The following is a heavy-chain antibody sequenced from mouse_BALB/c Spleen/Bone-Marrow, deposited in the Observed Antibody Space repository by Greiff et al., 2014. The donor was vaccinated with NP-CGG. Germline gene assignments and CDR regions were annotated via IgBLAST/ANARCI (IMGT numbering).Heavy chain of an antibody. CDR3: TRGYYPYYYAMDY. V-gene: IGHV1S22*01. J-gene: IGHJ4*01. Sequence: LKESGSELGRPGASVKLFCKASGYTFTSYWMHWGKKRHGQGLWGIGNIYPGSGSTNYDEKFKSKGTLTVDTSSSTAYMHLSSLTSEDSAVYYCTRGYYPYYYAMDYWGQGTSVTVSS. CDR2: IYPGSGST. CDR1: GYTFTSYW. D-gene: IGHD2-3*01.